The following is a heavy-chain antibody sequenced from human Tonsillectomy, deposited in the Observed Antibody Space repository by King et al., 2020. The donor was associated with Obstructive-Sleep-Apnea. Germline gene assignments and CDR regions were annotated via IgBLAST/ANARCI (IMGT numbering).Heavy chain of an antibody. V-gene: IGHV3-21*01. CDR1: GFTFSSYS. J-gene: IGHJ4*02. CDR2: ISSRSSYI. Sequence: DVQLVESGGGLVKPGGSLRLSCVVSGFTFSSYSMNWVRQAPGKGLEWVSSISSRSSYIYYADSLKGRFTISRDNAKNSLYLQMNSLRAEDTAVYYCARSLTTVPSGTDYWGQGTLVTVSS. D-gene: IGHD4-17*01. CDR3: ARSLTTVPSGTDY.